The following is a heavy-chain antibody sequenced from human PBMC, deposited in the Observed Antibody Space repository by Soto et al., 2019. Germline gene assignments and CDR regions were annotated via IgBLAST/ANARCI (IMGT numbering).Heavy chain of an antibody. J-gene: IGHJ6*02. CDR2: ISAYNGNT. V-gene: IGHV1-18*01. D-gene: IGHD3-22*01. Sequence: GASVKVSCKASGYTFTSYGISWVRQAPGQGLEWMGWISAYNGNTNYAQKLQGRVTMTTDTSTSTAYMELRSLRSDDTAVYYCARARASSGYYSYYYYGMDVWGQGTTVTVSS. CDR1: GYTFTSYG. CDR3: ARARASSGYYSYYYYGMDV.